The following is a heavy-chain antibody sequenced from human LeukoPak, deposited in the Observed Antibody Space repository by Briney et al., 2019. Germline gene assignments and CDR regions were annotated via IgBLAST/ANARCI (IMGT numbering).Heavy chain of an antibody. CDR2: IPYDGANK. Sequence: GGSLRLSYAASGFTFSSYGFHWVRQAPGKGLEWVTSIPYDGANKNYVDSVKGRFTISRDNSKNTLYLLMNSLRVEDTAVYYCAKDSESSYSYVDYWGQGTLVTVSS. D-gene: IGHD5-18*01. J-gene: IGHJ4*02. CDR3: AKDSESSYSYVDY. V-gene: IGHV3-30*02. CDR1: GFTFSSYG.